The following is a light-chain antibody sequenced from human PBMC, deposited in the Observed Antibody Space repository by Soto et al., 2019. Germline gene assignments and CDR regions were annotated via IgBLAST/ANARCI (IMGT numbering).Light chain of an antibody. CDR2: EVS. CDR1: SSDVGGYNY. Sequence: QSVLTQPASVSGSPGQSITISCTVTSSDVGGYNYVSWYQQHPGKAPKLMIYEVSNRPSGVSNRFSGSKSGNTASLTISGLQAEDEADYYCSSYTSSSTLYVFGTGTRSQS. CDR3: SSYTSSSTLYV. V-gene: IGLV2-14*01. J-gene: IGLJ1*01.